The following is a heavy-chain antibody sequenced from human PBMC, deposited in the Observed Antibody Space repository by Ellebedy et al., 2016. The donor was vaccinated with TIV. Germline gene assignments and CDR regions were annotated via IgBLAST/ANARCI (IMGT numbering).Heavy chain of an antibody. J-gene: IGHJ4*02. CDR1: GGSISSSSYY. CDR2: IYYSGST. CDR3: ARRPPVTPFDY. D-gene: IGHD4-17*01. V-gene: IGHV4-39*01. Sequence: SETLSLTXTVSGGSISSSSYYWGWIRQPPGKGLEWIGSIYYSGSTYYNPSLKSRVTISVDTSKNQFSLKLSSVTAADTAVYYCARRPPVTPFDYWGQGTLVTVSS.